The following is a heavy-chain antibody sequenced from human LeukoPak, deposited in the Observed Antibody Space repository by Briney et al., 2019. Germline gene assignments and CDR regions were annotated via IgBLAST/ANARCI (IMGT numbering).Heavy chain of an antibody. V-gene: IGHV4-59*12. Sequence: SETLSLTCTVSGGSISTYYWSWIRQPPGKGLEWIGYIYYSGSTNYNPSLKSRVTISVDTSKNQFSLKLSSVTAADTAVYYCARGLALGRCITGTTLASGYFDLWGRGTLVTVSS. CDR2: IYYSGST. J-gene: IGHJ2*01. D-gene: IGHD1-7*01. CDR3: ARGLALGRCITGTTLASGYFDL. CDR1: GGSISTYY.